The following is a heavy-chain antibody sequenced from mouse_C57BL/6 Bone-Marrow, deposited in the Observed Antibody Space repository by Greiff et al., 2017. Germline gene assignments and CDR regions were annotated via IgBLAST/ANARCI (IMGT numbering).Heavy chain of an antibody. CDR1: GYTFTSYW. J-gene: IGHJ1*03. D-gene: IGHD1-1*01. V-gene: IGHV1-50*01. CDR2: IDPSDSYT. CDR3: AREDYGSTFDV. Sequence: VQIQQPGAELVKPGASVKLSCKASGYTFTSYWMQWVKQRPGQGLEWIGEIDPSDSYTNYNQKFKGKATLTVDTSSSTAYMQLSSLTSEDSAVYYCAREDYGSTFDVWGTGTTVTVSS.